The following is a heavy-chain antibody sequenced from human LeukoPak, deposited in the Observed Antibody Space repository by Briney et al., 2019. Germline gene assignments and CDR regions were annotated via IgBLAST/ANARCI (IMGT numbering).Heavy chain of an antibody. CDR2: ISGSGGST. Sequence: GSLRLSCAASGFTFSSYAMSWVRQAPGKGLEWFPAISGSGGSTYYADSVKGRFTISRDNSKNTLYLQMNSLRAEDTAVYYCAKVDGYYTTGFLDYWGQGTLVTVSS. D-gene: IGHD1-1*01. V-gene: IGHV3-23*01. CDR1: GFTFSSYA. J-gene: IGHJ4*02. CDR3: AKVDGYYTTGFLDY.